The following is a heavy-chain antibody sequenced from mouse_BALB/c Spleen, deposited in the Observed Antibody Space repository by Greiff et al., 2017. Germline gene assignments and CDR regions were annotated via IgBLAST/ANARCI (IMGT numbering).Heavy chain of an antibody. CDR3: ARWGLQGYFDV. D-gene: IGHD3-1*01. CDR2: IYPGSGST. Sequence: QVQLKQPGAELVKPGTSVKLSCKASGYNFTSYWINWVKLRPGQGLEWIGDIYPGSGSTNYNEKFKSKATLTVDTSSSTAYMQLSSLASEDSALYYCARWGLQGYFDVWGAGTTVTVSS. J-gene: IGHJ1*01. CDR1: GYNFTSYW. V-gene: IGHV1-55*01.